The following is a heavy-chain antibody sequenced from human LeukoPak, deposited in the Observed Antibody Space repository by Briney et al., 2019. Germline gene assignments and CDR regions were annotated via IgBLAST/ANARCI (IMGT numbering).Heavy chain of an antibody. CDR3: VRDGPRAFCGGECYPDFDY. D-gene: IGHD2-21*01. Sequence: PGGSLRLSCAVSRFMLSNYGMHWVRQVPRKGLEWVAEIWQDGGNKYYADSVKGRFTISRDNPKKTLYLQINSLRVEDTAVYYCVRDGPRAFCGGECYPDFDYWGQGTLVTVSS. J-gene: IGHJ4*02. CDR1: RFMLSNYG. V-gene: IGHV3-33*01. CDR2: IWQDGGNK.